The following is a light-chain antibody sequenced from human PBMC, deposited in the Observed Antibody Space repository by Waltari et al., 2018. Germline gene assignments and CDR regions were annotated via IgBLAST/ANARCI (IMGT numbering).Light chain of an antibody. J-gene: IGLJ3*02. CDR2: DTR. Sequence: QAVVTQEPSLTVSPGGTVTLTFCSSSGTVPSGHYHSWFQQKPGQATRTLIYDTRNKHSWTPARFSGSLLGGKAALTLSGAQPDDEATYYCLVSYSGALWVFGGGTKLTVL. CDR1: SGTVPSGHY. V-gene: IGLV7-46*01. CDR3: LVSYSGALWV.